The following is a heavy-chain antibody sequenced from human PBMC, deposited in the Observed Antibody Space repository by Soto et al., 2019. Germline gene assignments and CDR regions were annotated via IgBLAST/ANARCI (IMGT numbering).Heavy chain of an antibody. CDR2: ISAYNGNT. Sequence: ASVKVSCKASGYTFTSYVISWVRQAPGQGLEWMGWISAYNGNTNYAQKLQGRVTMTTDTSTSTAYMELRSLRSDDTAVYYCARDCSGGSCYDGSGADYYYGMDVWGQGTTVTVSS. D-gene: IGHD2-15*01. CDR3: ARDCSGGSCYDGSGADYYYGMDV. CDR1: GYTFTSYV. V-gene: IGHV1-18*01. J-gene: IGHJ6*02.